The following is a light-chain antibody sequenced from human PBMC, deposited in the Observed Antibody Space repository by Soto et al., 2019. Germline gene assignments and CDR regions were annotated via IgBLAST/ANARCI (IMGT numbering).Light chain of an antibody. CDR3: QQFGSSPIT. CDR1: QTVSSTY. V-gene: IGKV3-20*01. J-gene: IGKJ5*01. CDR2: DAS. Sequence: EIVLTQSPGTLSLCPGERATLSCRTSQTVSSTYFAWYQQRPGQAPRLLFYDASTRATGIPDRFSCSGSGRDFTLTISRLEPEDSAVYFCQQFGSSPITFGQGTRLEI.